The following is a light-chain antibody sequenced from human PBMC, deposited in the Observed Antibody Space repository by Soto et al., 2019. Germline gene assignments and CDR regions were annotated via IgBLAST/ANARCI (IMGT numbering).Light chain of an antibody. CDR2: DAS. V-gene: IGKV3-11*01. CDR1: QSVSSY. J-gene: IGKJ4*01. Sequence: VLTQSPATLSLFPGERATLSCRASQSVSSYLAWYQQKPGQAPRLLIYDASNRATGIPARFSGSGSGTDFTLTIRSLEPEDFAVYYCQQRSNWPLTFGGGTKVDIK. CDR3: QQRSNWPLT.